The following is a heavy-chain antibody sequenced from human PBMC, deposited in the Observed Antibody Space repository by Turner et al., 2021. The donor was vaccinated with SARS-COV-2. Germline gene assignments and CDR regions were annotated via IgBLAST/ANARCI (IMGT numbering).Heavy chain of an antibody. V-gene: IGHV4-4*07. CDR2: IYPSGNT. Sequence: QVQLQESGPGLVKPSETLSLTCTVSGDSISSYYWSWIRQPAGKGLEWIGRIYPSGNTNYNPSLKSRVTMSLDTSKSQVYLNLNSVTAADTAVYYCARGRIMITFGGVIPNWFDPWGQGTLVTVSS. J-gene: IGHJ5*02. CDR3: ARGRIMITFGGVIPNWFDP. CDR1: GDSISSYY. D-gene: IGHD3-16*02.